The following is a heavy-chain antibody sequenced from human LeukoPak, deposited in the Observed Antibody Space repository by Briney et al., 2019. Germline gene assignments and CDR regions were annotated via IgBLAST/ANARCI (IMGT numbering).Heavy chain of an antibody. V-gene: IGHV3-21*01. CDR3: ARETYYYDSSGYYHFDY. CDR2: ISSSCSYI. Sequence: PGGSLRLSCAASGFTFSSYSMNWVRQAPGKGLEWVSSISSSCSYIYYADSLKGRFTISRGNAKNSLYLQMNSLRAEDTAVYYCARETYYYDSSGYYHFDYWGQGTLVTVSS. D-gene: IGHD3-22*01. CDR1: GFTFSSYS. J-gene: IGHJ4*02.